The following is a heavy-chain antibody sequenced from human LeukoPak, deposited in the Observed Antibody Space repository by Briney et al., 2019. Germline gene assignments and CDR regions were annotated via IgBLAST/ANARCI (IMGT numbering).Heavy chain of an antibody. D-gene: IGHD3-3*01. V-gene: IGHV4-39*07. Sequence: PETLSLTCTVSGGSISSSSYYWGWIRQPPGKGLEWIGSIYYSGSTYYNPSLKSRVTISVDTSKNQFSLKLSSVTAADTAVYYCARARGDTYYDFWSGSSWFDPWGQGTLVTVSS. CDR1: GGSISSSSYY. J-gene: IGHJ5*02. CDR2: IYYSGST. CDR3: ARARGDTYYDFWSGSSWFDP.